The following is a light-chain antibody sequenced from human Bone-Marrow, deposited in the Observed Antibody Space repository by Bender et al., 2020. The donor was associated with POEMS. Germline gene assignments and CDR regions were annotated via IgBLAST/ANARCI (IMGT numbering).Light chain of an antibody. J-gene: IGLJ2*01. Sequence: QSVLIQPPSASGTPGQRVTISCSGSSSNIGVNYVYWYQQLPGTAPRLLIYGDTNRPSGVPDRFSASKSGTSASLAITGLQAEDEADYYCQSYDTSLSDSVFGGGTKLTVL. CDR2: GDT. V-gene: IGLV1-40*01. CDR1: SSNIGVNY. CDR3: QSYDTSLSDSV.